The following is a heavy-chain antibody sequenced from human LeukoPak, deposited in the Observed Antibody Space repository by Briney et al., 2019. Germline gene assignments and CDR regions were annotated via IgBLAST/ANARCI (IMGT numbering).Heavy chain of an antibody. CDR1: GYTFTSYG. J-gene: IGHJ6*03. D-gene: IGHD3-22*01. CDR3: ARVTNYYDSSGYPYYYYYYMDV. V-gene: IGHV1-18*01. Sequence: ASVKVSCKASGYTFTSYGISWVRQAPGQGLEWMGWISAYNGNTNYAQKLQGRVTMTTDTSTSTAYMELRSLRSDDTAVYYCARVTNYYDSSGYPYYYYYYMDVWGKGTTVTVSS. CDR2: ISAYNGNT.